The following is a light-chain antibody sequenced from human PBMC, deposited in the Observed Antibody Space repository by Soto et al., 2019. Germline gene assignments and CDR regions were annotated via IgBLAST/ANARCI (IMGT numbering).Light chain of an antibody. CDR1: QIISIY. Sequence: DIQMTQSPSSLSASVGDRVTITCRASQIISIYLNWYQQKPGKAPKLLIYAASSLQSGVPSRFSGSGSGTDVTRTISSLQPEDFATYYFQKSYSNPAFGGGTKVEIK. J-gene: IGKJ4*01. CDR2: AAS. V-gene: IGKV1-39*01. CDR3: QKSYSNPA.